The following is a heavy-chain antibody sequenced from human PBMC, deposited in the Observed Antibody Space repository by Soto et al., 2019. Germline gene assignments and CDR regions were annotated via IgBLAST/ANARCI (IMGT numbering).Heavy chain of an antibody. V-gene: IGHV4-61*08. CDR1: GDSVSSGGYY. D-gene: IGHD6-19*01. Sequence: SDTLSLTCTVSGDSVSSGGYYWSWIRQPPGKGLEWIGYIYSSGSANYNPSLKSRVTISRDTSKNQISMKVASVTAADTAGYYCARGFSSVSMFAWGQGTTVTVSS. CDR2: IYSSGSA. J-gene: IGHJ6*02. CDR3: ARGFSSVSMFA.